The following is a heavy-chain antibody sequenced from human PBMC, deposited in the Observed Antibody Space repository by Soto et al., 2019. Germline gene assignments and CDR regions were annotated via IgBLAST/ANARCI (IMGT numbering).Heavy chain of an antibody. CDR3: ARVAPSGGSVPRFDP. V-gene: IGHV1-3*01. Sequence: GASVKVSCKASGYTFTSYYMHWLRQAPGQGLEWMGWINAGNGNTRSPRKFQGRVIITRDTSATTAYLEVDSLRSEDTAIYYCARVAPSGGSVPRFDPWGQGTLVTVSS. J-gene: IGHJ5*02. D-gene: IGHD3-10*01. CDR1: GYTFTSYY. CDR2: INAGNGNT.